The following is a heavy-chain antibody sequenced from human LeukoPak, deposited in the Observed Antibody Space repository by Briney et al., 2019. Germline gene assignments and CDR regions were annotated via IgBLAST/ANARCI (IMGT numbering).Heavy chain of an antibody. CDR1: GGTFSSYA. CDR2: IIPILGIA. Sequence: SVKVSCKASGGTFSSYAISWVRQAPGQGLEWMGRIIPILGIANYAQKFQGRVTITADKSTSTAYMELSSLRSEDTAVYYCAKDKARGGYDWDCCDYWGQGTLVTVFS. CDR3: AKDKARGGYDWDCCDY. D-gene: IGHD5-12*01. V-gene: IGHV1-69*04. J-gene: IGHJ4*02.